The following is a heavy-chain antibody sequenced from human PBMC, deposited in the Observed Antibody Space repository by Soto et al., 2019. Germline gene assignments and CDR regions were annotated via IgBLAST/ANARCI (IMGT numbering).Heavy chain of an antibody. D-gene: IGHD1-26*01. CDR1: GYTFTGYD. CDR3: ARELGGYYGMDV. V-gene: IGHV1-2*02. Sequence: ASVNVSCKSSGYTFTGYDIHWVRQAPGQGLEWMGWINPNSGGTNYAQKFQGRVTMTRDTSISTAYMELSRLRSDDTAVYHCARELGGYYGMDVWGQGTTVTVSS. J-gene: IGHJ6*02. CDR2: INPNSGGT.